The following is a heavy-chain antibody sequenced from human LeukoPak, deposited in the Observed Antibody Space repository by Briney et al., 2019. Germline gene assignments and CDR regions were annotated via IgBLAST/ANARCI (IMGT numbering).Heavy chain of an antibody. CDR1: GFTFNTYW. D-gene: IGHD3-3*01. CDR3: ARDYDFWSGPDY. J-gene: IGHJ4*02. V-gene: IGHV3-7*01. CDR2: IKEDGSEN. Sequence: GGSLRLSCAASGFTFNTYWMSWVRQAPGRGLEWVANIKEDGSENHHVDSVKGRFTISRDNAKNSLYLQMSNLRAEDTAVYYCARDYDFWSGPDYWGQGTLVTVSS.